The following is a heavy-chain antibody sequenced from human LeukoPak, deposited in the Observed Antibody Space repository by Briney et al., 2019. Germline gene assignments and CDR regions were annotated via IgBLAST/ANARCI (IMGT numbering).Heavy chain of an antibody. Sequence: GGSLRLSCAASGFTFSSYAMRWVRQAPGKGLEWVAVISYDGSNKYYADSVKGRFTISRDNSKNTLYLQMNSLRAEDTAVYYCARDVDSSGYYYFGYWGQGTLVTVSS. CDR1: GFTFSSYA. V-gene: IGHV3-30*04. D-gene: IGHD3-22*01. CDR3: ARDVDSSGYYYFGY. J-gene: IGHJ4*02. CDR2: ISYDGSNK.